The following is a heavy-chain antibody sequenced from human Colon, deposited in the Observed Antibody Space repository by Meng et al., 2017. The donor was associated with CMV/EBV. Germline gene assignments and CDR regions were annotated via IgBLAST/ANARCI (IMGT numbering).Heavy chain of an antibody. D-gene: IGHD3-3*01. V-gene: IGHV1-69*13. J-gene: IGHJ5*02. Sequence: SVKVSCKASGGTFSEYIISWVRQAPGQGLEWMGGILPIFGSAKYAQKFQYRVSITADESTNTAYMEMSSLRSDDTAVYYCARQYTTYDFWSGLNWFDPWGQGTLVTVSS. CDR3: ARQYTTYDFWSGLNWFDP. CDR1: GGTFSEYI. CDR2: ILPIFGSA.